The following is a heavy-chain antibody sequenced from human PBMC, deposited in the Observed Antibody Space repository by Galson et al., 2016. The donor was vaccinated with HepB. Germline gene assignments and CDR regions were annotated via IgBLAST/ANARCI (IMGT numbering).Heavy chain of an antibody. J-gene: IGHJ4*02. CDR2: ISTKNGDT. CDR3: ARDAQSDGEYVADY. V-gene: IGHV1-18*04. CDR1: GYMFTSYG. D-gene: IGHD4-17*01. Sequence: SVKVSCKGSGYMFTSYGISWVRQAPGQGLEWMGWISTKNGDTNYLQRLQGRLTVTTDTSTNSVYMELRSLGYDDTAIYYCARDAQSDGEYVADYWGQGTLVTVLS.